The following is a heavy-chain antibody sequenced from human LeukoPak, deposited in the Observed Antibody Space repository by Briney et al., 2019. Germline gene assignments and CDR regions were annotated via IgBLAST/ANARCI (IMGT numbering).Heavy chain of an antibody. CDR1: GGSISSYY. CDR3: AREGSTVTIITGNLDAFDI. J-gene: IGHJ3*02. V-gene: IGHV4-4*07. CDR2: IYTSGST. D-gene: IGHD4-17*01. Sequence: PSETLSLTCTVSGGSISSYYWSWIRQPAGKGLEWIGRIYTSGSTNYNPSLKSRVTMSVDTSKNQFSLKLSSVTAADTAVHYCAREGSTVTIITGNLDAFDIWGQGTMVTVSS.